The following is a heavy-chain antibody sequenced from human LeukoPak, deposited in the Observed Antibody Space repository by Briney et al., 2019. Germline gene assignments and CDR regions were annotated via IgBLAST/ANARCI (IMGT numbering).Heavy chain of an antibody. CDR3: ARKWSNWYFDL. V-gene: IGHV4-31*03. CDR2: IYYSGST. Sequence: PSETLSLTCTVSGGSISSGGYYWSWIRQHPGKGLEWIGYIYYSGSTYYNPSLKSRVTISVDTSKNQFSLKLSSVTAADTAVYYCARKWSNWYFDLWGRGTLVTVPS. J-gene: IGHJ2*01. CDR1: GGSISSGGYY. D-gene: IGHD2-15*01.